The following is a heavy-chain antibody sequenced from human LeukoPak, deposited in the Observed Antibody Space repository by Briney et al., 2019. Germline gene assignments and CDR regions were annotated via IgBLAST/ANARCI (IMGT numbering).Heavy chain of an antibody. CDR1: GYTFTGYY. CDR3: ARGRNSVYYFNVVAPSYFDC. V-gene: IGHV1-2*06. Sequence: ASVKVSCKASGYTFTGYYMHWVRQAPGQGLEWMGRINPNSGGTNYAQKFQGRVTMTRDTSINTAYMDLSRLRSDDTAVYYCARGRNSVYYFNVVAPSYFDCWGQGTLVTVPS. J-gene: IGHJ4*02. D-gene: IGHD3-22*01. CDR2: INPNSGGT.